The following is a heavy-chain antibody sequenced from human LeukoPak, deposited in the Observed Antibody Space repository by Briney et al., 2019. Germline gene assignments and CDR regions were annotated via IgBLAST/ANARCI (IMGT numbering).Heavy chain of an antibody. CDR2: IKSGGDKT. CDR1: GFTFSNCA. CDR3: AKRVGPNSGPFEY. V-gene: IGHV3-23*01. D-gene: IGHD4/OR15-4a*01. J-gene: IGHJ4*02. Sequence: QTGASLRLSCAASGFTFSNCAMNGVRQAPGEELAWVSSIKSGGDKTYYADSVQSRFTISRDDSRNTLYLQMSSLRAEDTAVYYSAKRVGPNSGPFEYWGEGILVTVSS.